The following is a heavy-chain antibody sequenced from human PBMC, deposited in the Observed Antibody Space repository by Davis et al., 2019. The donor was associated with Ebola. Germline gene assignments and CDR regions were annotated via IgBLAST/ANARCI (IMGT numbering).Heavy chain of an antibody. D-gene: IGHD6-13*01. CDR3: ARRSSSWYRVGMDV. CDR2: IYYSGRT. CDR1: GGSISSSSYY. Sequence: SETLSLTCTVSGGSISSSSYYWGWIRQPPGKGLEWIGSIYYSGRTYYNPSLKSRVTISVDTSKNQFSLKLSSVTAADTAVYYCARRSSSWYRVGMDVWGQGTTVTVSS. J-gene: IGHJ6*02. V-gene: IGHV4-39*01.